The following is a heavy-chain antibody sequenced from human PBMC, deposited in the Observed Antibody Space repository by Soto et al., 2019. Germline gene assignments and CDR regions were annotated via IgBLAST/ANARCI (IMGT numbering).Heavy chain of an antibody. CDR3: AKRPIFGVVIITIYNGMDV. CDR2: ISTSGGNT. CDR1: GLPFSSYA. J-gene: IGHJ6*02. D-gene: IGHD3-3*01. Sequence: EVQLLESGGGLVQPGGSLRLSCVASGLPFSSYAMNWVRQAPGKGLEWASAISTSGGNTYYADSVKGRFTISRDNSKNTLYLQMNSLRAEDTAVYYCAKRPIFGVVIITIYNGMDVWGQGTTVTVSS. V-gene: IGHV3-23*01.